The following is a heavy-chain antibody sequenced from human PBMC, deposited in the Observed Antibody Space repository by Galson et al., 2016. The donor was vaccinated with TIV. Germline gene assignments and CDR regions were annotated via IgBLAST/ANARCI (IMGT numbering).Heavy chain of an antibody. CDR3: ATVAWFPGLSLDS. CDR2: LSGGATNT. J-gene: IGHJ4*02. CDR1: GFRFNEYE. V-gene: IGHV3-23*01. D-gene: IGHD2/OR15-2a*01. Sequence: SLRLSCAASGFRFNEYEMSWVRQAPGKGLEWVSALSGGATNTYYSDSVKGRFTISRDNSQNKVFLEMDSLRVDDTAVYYCATVAWFPGLSLDSWGQGTLVIVS.